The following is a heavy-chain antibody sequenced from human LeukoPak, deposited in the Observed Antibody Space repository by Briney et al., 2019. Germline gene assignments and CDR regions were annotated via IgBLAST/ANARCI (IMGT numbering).Heavy chain of an antibody. J-gene: IGHJ4*02. Sequence: GGSLRLSCAASGFTFSSYTMNWVRQAPGKGLEWVSSISSSSSYIYYADSVKGRFTISSDNAKNSLYLQMNSLRAEDTAVYYCASAWGGYCSSTSCYPFDYWGQGNLVTVSS. CDR3: ASAWGGYCSSTSCYPFDY. V-gene: IGHV3-21*01. CDR1: GFTFSSYT. D-gene: IGHD2-2*01. CDR2: ISSSSSYI.